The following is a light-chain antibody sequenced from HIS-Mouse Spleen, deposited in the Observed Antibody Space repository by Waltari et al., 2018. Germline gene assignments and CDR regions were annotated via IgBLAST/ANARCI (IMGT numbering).Light chain of an antibody. J-gene: IGKJ4*01. CDR2: YAS. Sequence: EVVLTQSPATLSLSPGERATLSCRASQSVSSYLAWYQQKTSQAPRLLIYYASNRATGIPARFSGSGSGTAFTLTISSLEHEEFAVYYCQQRSNWTPLTFGGGTKVEIK. CDR1: QSVSSY. V-gene: IGKV3-11*01. CDR3: QQRSNWTPLT.